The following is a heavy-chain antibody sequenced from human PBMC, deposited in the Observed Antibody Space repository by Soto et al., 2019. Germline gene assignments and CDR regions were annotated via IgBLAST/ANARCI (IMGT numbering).Heavy chain of an antibody. D-gene: IGHD6-13*01. Sequence: EAQLVESGGGLVQPGGSLRLSCAASGFTFSNYEMHWVRQAPGKGLEYVSGISNNGAHTDYAKSVKGRFTISRDNSDNTLYLEMGSQRAEEMALYYCARRGYGSRWPNVYMDVWGKGTTVTVSS. J-gene: IGHJ6*03. CDR2: ISNNGAHT. CDR3: ARRGYGSRWPNVYMDV. CDR1: GFTFSNYE. V-gene: IGHV3-64*01.